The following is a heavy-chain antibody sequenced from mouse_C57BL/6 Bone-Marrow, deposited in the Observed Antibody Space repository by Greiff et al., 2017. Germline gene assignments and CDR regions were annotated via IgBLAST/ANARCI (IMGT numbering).Heavy chain of an antibody. Sequence: VQLKESGAELVRPGASVKLSCTASGFNIKDYYMHWVKQRPEQGLEWIGRIDPEDGDTEYAPKFPGKATMTADTASNTAYLQLSSLTSEDTAVYYCLVPYYFDYWGQGTTLTVSS. J-gene: IGHJ2*01. V-gene: IGHV14-1*01. CDR1: GFNIKDYY. CDR2: IDPEDGDT. CDR3: LVPYYFDY.